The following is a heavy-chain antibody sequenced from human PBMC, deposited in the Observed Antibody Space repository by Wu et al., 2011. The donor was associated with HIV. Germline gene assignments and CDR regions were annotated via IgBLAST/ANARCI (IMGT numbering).Heavy chain of an antibody. J-gene: IGHJ3*02. CDR3: ARVQGPHDVFDI. Sequence: QVQLVQSGAEVKKPGASVKVSCKASGYTFTGYYIHWVRQAPGQGLEWMGWIYPNSGGTDYAQNFQGRVTMTRDTSISTAYMGLSRLRSDDTAVYYCARVQGPHDVFDIWGQGTMVTVSS. V-gene: IGHV1-2*02. CDR2: IYPNSGGT. CDR1: GYTFTGYY.